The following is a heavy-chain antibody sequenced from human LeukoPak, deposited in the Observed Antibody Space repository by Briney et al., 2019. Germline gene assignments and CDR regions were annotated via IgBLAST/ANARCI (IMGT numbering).Heavy chain of an antibody. CDR2: LSSSGTT. J-gene: IGHJ4*02. CDR3: AREVSGSDYYRAYDY. Sequence: PSETLSLTCTVSGGSISTYYWSWIRQPAGKGLEWIGRLSSSGTTNYNPSLKSRVTMSVDTSTDKLSLNLTSVTAADTAVYYCAREVSGSDYYRAYDYWGQGTLVTVST. D-gene: IGHD3-3*01. CDR1: GGSISTYY. V-gene: IGHV4-4*07.